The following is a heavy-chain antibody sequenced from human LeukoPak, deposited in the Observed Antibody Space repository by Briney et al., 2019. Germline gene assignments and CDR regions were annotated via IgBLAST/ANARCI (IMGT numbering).Heavy chain of an antibody. V-gene: IGHV3-30*18. CDR1: GFTFSSYG. CDR3: AKSRAPYCSGGSCHGMDV. D-gene: IGHD2-15*01. J-gene: IGHJ6*02. Sequence: PGRSLRLSCAASGFTFSSYGMHWVRQAPGKGLERVAVISYDGSNKYYADSVKGRFTISRDNSKNTLYLQMNSLRAEDTAVYYCAKSRAPYCSGGSCHGMDVWGQGTTVTVSS. CDR2: ISYDGSNK.